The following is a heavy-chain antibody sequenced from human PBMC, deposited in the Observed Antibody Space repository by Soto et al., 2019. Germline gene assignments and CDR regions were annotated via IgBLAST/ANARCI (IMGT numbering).Heavy chain of an antibody. CDR3: ARGRWYQQRLAAFAI. V-gene: IGHV4-59*08. CDR2: IYYSGST. J-gene: IGHJ3*02. CDR1: GGSISSYY. Sequence: PSETLSLTCTVSGGSISSYYWSWIRQPPGKGLEWIGYIYYSGSTNYNPSLKSRVTISVDTSKNQFSLKLSSVTAADTAVYYCARGRWYQQRLAAFAIWGQGIMVIVSS. D-gene: IGHD2-2*01.